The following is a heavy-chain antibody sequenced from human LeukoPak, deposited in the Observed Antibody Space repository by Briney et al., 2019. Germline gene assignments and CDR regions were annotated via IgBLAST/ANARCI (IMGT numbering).Heavy chain of an antibody. CDR2: ISGSGGGT. V-gene: IGHV3-23*01. D-gene: IGHD3-16*02. Sequence: GGSLRLSCAASGFTFSSYAMSWVRQAPGKGLEWVSGISGSGGGTYYADSVKGRFTISRDNSRNTLYLQMNSLRAEDTAVYYCAKALSSSFYYFDLGGRGTLVTVSS. J-gene: IGHJ2*01. CDR1: GFTFSSYA. CDR3: AKALSSSFYYFDL.